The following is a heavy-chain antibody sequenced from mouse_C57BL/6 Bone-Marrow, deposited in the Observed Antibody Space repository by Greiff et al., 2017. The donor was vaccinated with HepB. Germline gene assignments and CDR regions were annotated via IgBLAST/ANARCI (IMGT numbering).Heavy chain of an antibody. D-gene: IGHD2-5*01. J-gene: IGHJ3*01. CDR2: ISSGGSYT. V-gene: IGHV5-6*01. CDR3: ARPPYSNYAWFAY. Sequence: EVQGVESGGDLVKPGGSLKLSCAASGFTFSSYGMSWVRQTPDKRLEWVATISSGGSYTYYPDSVKGRFTISRDNAKNTLYLQMSSLKSEDTAMYYCARPPYSNYAWFAYWGQGTLVTVSA. CDR1: GFTFSSYG.